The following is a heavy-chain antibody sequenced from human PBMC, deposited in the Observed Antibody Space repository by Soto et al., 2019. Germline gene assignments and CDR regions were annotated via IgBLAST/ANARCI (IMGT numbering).Heavy chain of an antibody. V-gene: IGHV1-2*04. CDR3: ARGEAVAFDI. CDR2: INPNSGGT. CDR1: GYTFTSYG. D-gene: IGHD6-19*01. Sequence: ASVKVSCKSSGYTFTSYGFSWVRQAPGQGLEWMGWINPNSGGTNYAQKFQGWVTMTRDTSISTAYMELSRLRSDDTAVYYCARGEAVAFDIWGQGTMVTVSS. J-gene: IGHJ3*02.